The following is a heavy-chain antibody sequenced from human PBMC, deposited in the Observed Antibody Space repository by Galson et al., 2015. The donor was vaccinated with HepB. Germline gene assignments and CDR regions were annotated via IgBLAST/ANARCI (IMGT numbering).Heavy chain of an antibody. J-gene: IGHJ4*02. Sequence: SLRLSCATSGFTFGDYALSWVRQAPGKGLEWVSFIRTKPYGGTAEYAASVKGRFTISRDDSKSIAYLQMNSLKSEDTAVYFCTRGLSGGSGSFYVYWGQGTLVTVSS. D-gene: IGHD3-10*01. V-gene: IGHV3-49*04. CDR3: TRGLSGGSGSFYVY. CDR1: GFTFGDYA. CDR2: IRTKPYGGTA.